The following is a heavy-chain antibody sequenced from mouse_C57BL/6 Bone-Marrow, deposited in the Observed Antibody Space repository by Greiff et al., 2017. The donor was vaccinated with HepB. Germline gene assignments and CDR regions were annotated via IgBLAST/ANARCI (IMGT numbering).Heavy chain of an antibody. CDR1: GYTFTSYW. J-gene: IGHJ2*01. Sequence: QVQLQQPGAELVKPGASVKLSCKASGYTFTSYWMHWVKQRPGQGLEWIGMIHPNSGSTNYNEKFKSKATLTVDKSSSTAYMQLSSLTSEDSAVYYCARPLLYYGSRDSVDYWGQGTTLTVSS. V-gene: IGHV1-64*01. CDR3: ARPLLYYGSRDSVDY. D-gene: IGHD1-1*01. CDR2: IHPNSGST.